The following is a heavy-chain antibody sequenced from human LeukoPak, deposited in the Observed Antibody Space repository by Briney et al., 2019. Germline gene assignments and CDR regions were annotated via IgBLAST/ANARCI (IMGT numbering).Heavy chain of an antibody. D-gene: IGHD5-12*01. CDR3: AREGPGYSGPQPAFDI. CDR1: GYAFTSYY. CDR2: INPSGGST. V-gene: IGHV1-46*01. Sequence: GASVKVSCKASGYAFTSYYMHWVRQAPGQGLEWMGIINPSGGSTSYAQKFQGRVTMTRDTSTSTVYMELSSLRSEDTAVYYCAREGPGYSGPQPAFDIWGQGTMVTVSS. J-gene: IGHJ3*02.